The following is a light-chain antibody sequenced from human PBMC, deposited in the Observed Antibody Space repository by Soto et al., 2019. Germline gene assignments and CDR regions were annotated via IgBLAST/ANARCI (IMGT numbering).Light chain of an antibody. V-gene: IGLV1-40*01. CDR1: SSNIGAGYD. CDR2: GNN. Sequence: QSVLTQPPSVSGAPGQRVTVSCTGSSSNIGAGYDVHWYQQLPGTAPKLLIYGNNNRPSGVPDRFSGSKSGTSASLAITGLQAEDEADYYCQSYDRSLSAPYVFGTGIKLTVL. CDR3: QSYDRSLSAPYV. J-gene: IGLJ1*01.